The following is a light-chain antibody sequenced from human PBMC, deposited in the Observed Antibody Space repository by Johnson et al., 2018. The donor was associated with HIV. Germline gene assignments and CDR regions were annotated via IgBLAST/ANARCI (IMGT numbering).Light chain of an antibody. J-gene: IGLJ1*01. V-gene: IGLV1-51*01. CDR1: SCDIGDNY. CDR3: GAWDSSLDAYV. CDR2: DND. Sequence: QSVLTQPPSVSAAPGQKVTISCSGSSCDIGDNYVSWHQQLPGTAPKLLIYDNDKRPSGIPDRFFGSKSGTSATLDITGLQTGDEGDYYCGAWDSSLDAYVFGAGTKVTVL.